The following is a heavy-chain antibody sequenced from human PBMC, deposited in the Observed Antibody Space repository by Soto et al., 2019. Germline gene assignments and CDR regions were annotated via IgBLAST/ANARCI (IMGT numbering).Heavy chain of an antibody. Sequence: GGSLRLSCAASGFTFSSYSMNWVRQAPGKGLEWVSSISSSSSYIYYADSVKGRFTISRDNAKNSLYLQMNSLRAEDTAVYYCAREPNDILTGYTDPCPWGQGTLVTVSS. CDR3: AREPNDILTGYTDPCP. CDR2: ISSSSSYI. J-gene: IGHJ5*02. V-gene: IGHV3-21*01. D-gene: IGHD3-9*01. CDR1: GFTFSSYS.